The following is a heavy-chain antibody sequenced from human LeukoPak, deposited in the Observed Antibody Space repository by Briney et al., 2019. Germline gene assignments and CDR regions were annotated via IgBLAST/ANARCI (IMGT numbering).Heavy chain of an antibody. CDR3: AGRGIAHS. J-gene: IGHJ5*02. D-gene: IGHD6-13*01. CDR2: VSYDDGSRT. CDR1: GFTFSDYG. V-gene: IGHV3-23*01. Sequence: GGSLRLSCAASGFTFSDYGMTWVRQAPGKGLECVSAVSYDDGSRTYYADSVKGRFTISRDNSRNTVYLQMNSLRVEDTAVYYCAGRGIAHSWGQGTLVTVSS.